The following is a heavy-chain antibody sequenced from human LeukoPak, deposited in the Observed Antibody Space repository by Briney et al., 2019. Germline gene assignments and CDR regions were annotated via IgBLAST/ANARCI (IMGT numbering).Heavy chain of an antibody. CDR2: IYYSGSA. Sequence: PSETLSLTCTVSGGSVSSGSYYWSWIRQPPGKGLEWIGYIYYSGSAYYNPSLTGRVSISIDTSKNQFSLKVNSVTAADTAVYYCARDSYYDILTGYYPYYYYGMDVWGHGTTVTVSS. CDR3: ARDSYYDILTGYYPYYYYGMDV. V-gene: IGHV4-30-4*08. D-gene: IGHD3-9*01. CDR1: GGSVSSGSYY. J-gene: IGHJ6*02.